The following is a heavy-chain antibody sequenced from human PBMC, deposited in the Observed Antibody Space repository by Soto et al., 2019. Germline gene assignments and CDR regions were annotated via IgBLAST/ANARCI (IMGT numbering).Heavy chain of an antibody. CDR2: IHHSGSS. Sequence: SETLSLTCTVSGASITSYYWTWIRQPPGKGLEWIGNIHHSGSSNQKSSLKSRVSISLDTSKNQFSLKLSSVTAADTAVYYCASVRWAYGGGSCYGDFDHWGQETQVTVSS. J-gene: IGHJ4*02. CDR1: GASITSYY. V-gene: IGHV4-59*01. CDR3: ASVRWAYGGGSCYGDFDH. D-gene: IGHD2-15*01.